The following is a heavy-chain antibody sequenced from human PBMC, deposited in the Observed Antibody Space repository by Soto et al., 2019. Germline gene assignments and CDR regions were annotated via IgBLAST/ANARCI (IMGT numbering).Heavy chain of an antibody. CDR3: ARVRPPYYYGSGSYYNGMDV. CDR2: INAGNGNT. V-gene: IGHV1-3*01. D-gene: IGHD3-10*01. J-gene: IGHJ6*02. Sequence: GASVKVSCKASGYTFPSCGIHWVRQAPGQRLEWMGWINAGNGNTKYSQKFQGRVTITRDTSANTAYMELSSLRSEDTAVYYCARVRPPYYYGSGSYYNGMDVWGQGTTVTVSS. CDR1: GYTFPSCG.